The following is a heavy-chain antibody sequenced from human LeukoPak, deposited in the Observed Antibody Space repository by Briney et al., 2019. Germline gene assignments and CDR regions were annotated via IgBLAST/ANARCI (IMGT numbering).Heavy chain of an antibody. D-gene: IGHD3-16*01. J-gene: IGHJ4*02. Sequence: AGGSLRLSCVASGFSFSTFWMAWVRQSPGKGLEWVADINPDGSEKHYLDSVRGRFSVSRDNAKNSVYLQMSRLRVEDTATYYCTKGGHLDYWGQGTLVTVSS. V-gene: IGHV3-7*01. CDR3: TKGGHLDY. CDR2: INPDGSEK. CDR1: GFSFSTFW.